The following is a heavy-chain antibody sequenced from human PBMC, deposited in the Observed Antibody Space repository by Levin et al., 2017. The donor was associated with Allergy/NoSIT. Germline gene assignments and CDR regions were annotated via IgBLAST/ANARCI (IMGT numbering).Heavy chain of an antibody. CDR1: GFTFSSYA. CDR3: AKFVDFWSGYYIRRAYYGMDV. Sequence: LSLTCAASGFTFSSYAMSWVRQAPGKGLEWVSAISGSGGSTYYADSVKGRFTISRDNSKNTLYLQMNSLRAEDTAVYYCAKFVDFWSGYYIRRAYYGMDVWGQGTTVTVSS. J-gene: IGHJ6*02. CDR2: ISGSGGST. D-gene: IGHD3-3*01. V-gene: IGHV3-23*01.